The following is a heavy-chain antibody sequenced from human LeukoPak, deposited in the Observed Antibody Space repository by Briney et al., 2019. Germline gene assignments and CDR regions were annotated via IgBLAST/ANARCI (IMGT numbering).Heavy chain of an antibody. CDR2: IYHSGST. CDR1: GYSISSGYY. J-gene: IGHJ4*02. D-gene: IGHD6-6*01. V-gene: IGHV4-38-2*01. CDR3: ASIAARVGFDY. Sequence: SETLSLTCAVSGYSISSGYYWGWIRQPPGKGLEWIGSIYHSGSTYYNPSLKSRVTISVDTSKNQFSLKLSSVTAADTAVYYCASIAARVGFDYWGQGTLVTLSS.